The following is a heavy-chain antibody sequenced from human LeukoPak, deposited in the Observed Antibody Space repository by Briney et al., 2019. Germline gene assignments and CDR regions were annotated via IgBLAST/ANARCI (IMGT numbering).Heavy chain of an antibody. D-gene: IGHD6-19*01. V-gene: IGHV3-23*01. J-gene: IGHJ4*02. Sequence: GGSLRLSCAASGFTFRSYTMSWVRQAPGGGLEWVSAIDGLGYSTYYVDSVKGRFTISRDNSQNTLYLEMNSLTAEDTAVYYCAKELRSHTGWPFDYWGQGALVTVSS. CDR1: GFTFRSYT. CDR2: IDGLGYST. CDR3: AKELRSHTGWPFDY.